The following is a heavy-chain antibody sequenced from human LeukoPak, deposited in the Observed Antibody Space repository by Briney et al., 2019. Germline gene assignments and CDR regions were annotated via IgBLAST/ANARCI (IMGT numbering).Heavy chain of an antibody. V-gene: IGHV1-58*02. J-gene: IGHJ4*02. D-gene: IGHD2-15*01. CDR3: AAGWVCSGGSCYYYFDY. CDR2: IVVGGGNT. CDR1: GFTFTSSA. Sequence: TSVKASCKASGFTFTSSAMQWVRQARGQRLEWIGWIVVGGGNTNYAQKFQERVTITRDMSTSTAYMELSSLRSEDTAVYYCAAGWVCSGGSCYYYFDYWGQGTLVTVSS.